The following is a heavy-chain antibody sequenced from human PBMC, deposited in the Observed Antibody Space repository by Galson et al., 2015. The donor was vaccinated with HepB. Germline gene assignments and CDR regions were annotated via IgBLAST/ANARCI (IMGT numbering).Heavy chain of an antibody. J-gene: IGHJ4*02. D-gene: IGHD2-15*01. Sequence: SLRLSCAASGFTFSGYAMHWVRQAPGKGLEWVAVVSSSGFNKYYADSVKGRFTISRDNSKNTVYLQMSSLRTEDTAVYYCARDGPYCSGVGCYAGVDYWGQETLVTVSS. CDR1: GFTFSGYA. V-gene: IGHV3-30*04. CDR2: VSSSGFNK. CDR3: ARDGPYCSGVGCYAGVDY.